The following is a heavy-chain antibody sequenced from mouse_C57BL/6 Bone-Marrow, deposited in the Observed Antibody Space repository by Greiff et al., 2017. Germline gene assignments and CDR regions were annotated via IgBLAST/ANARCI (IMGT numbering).Heavy chain of an antibody. CDR1: GFTFSDYY. Sequence: EVKLVESGGGFVQPGGSLKLSCAASGFTFSDYYMYWVRQTPGKRLEWVAYISNGVGSTYYPDPVKGRFTISRDNAKNTLYLQMSRLKSEDTAMYYCARQDYYGGSWFAYWGQGTRVTVSA. J-gene: IGHJ3*01. D-gene: IGHD1-1*01. V-gene: IGHV5-12*01. CDR3: ARQDYYGGSWFAY. CDR2: ISNGVGST.